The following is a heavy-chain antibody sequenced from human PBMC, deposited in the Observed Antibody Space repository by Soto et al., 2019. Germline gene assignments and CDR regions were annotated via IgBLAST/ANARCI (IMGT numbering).Heavy chain of an antibody. CDR1: GGTFSSYA. J-gene: IGHJ6*02. V-gene: IGHV1-69*01. D-gene: IGHD2-2*01. CDR2: IIPISDTT. CDR3: ARSQGSSTSLEIYYYYYYGMDV. Sequence: QVQLVQSGAEVKKPGSSVKYSCKASGGTFSSYAISWVRQAPGQGLEWMGGIIPISDTTNYAQKFQGRVTITADESTSTAYMELSSLRSEDTAVYYCARSQGSSTSLEIYYYYYYGMDVWGQGTTLTVSS.